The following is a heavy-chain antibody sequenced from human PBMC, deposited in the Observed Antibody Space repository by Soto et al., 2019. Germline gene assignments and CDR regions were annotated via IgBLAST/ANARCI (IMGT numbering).Heavy chain of an antibody. CDR3: AKAMVVVTAISGGGGFDK. V-gene: IGHV3-30*18. Sequence: PGGSLRLSCAASGFTFSSYGMHRVRQAPGKGLEWVAVISYDGSNKYCADSVKGRFTISRDNSKNTLYLQMNSLRAEDTAVYYCAKAMVVVTAISGGGGFDKWGQGTLVTVSS. CDR1: GFTFSSYG. CDR2: ISYDGSNK. D-gene: IGHD2-21*02. J-gene: IGHJ3*02.